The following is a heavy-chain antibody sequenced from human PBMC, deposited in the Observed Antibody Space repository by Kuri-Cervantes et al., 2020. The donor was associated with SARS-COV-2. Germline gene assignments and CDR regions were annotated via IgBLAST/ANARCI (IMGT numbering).Heavy chain of an antibody. CDR1: GFTFSNAW. J-gene: IGHJ6*03. CDR3: ARVETSHYSSYYMDV. Sequence: GESLKISCAAPGFTFSNAWMSWVRQAPGKGLVWVSRINSDGSVTSYPDSVEGRFTISRDNAKNTLSLQMNSLSAEDTAVYFCARVETSHYSSYYMDVWGKGTTVTVSS. V-gene: IGHV3-74*01. CDR2: INSDGSVT.